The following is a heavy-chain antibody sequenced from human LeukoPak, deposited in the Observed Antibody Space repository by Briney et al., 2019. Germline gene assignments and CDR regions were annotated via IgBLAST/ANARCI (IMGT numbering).Heavy chain of an antibody. CDR3: ARLASGAFDF. J-gene: IGHJ4*02. CDR1: GFTFSSYE. Sequence: GGSLRLSCAASGFTFSSYELNWVRQAPGKGLEWISYITNSGSTIYYADSVKGRFTISRDNAKNSLYLQMNSLKAEDTAVYYCARLASGAFDFCGQGTLVTVSS. D-gene: IGHD6-19*01. CDR2: ITNSGSTI. V-gene: IGHV3-48*03.